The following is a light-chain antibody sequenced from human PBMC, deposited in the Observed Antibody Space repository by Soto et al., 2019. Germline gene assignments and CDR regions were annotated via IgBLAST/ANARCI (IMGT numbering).Light chain of an antibody. J-gene: IGKJ1*01. CDR3: QQYGSPWT. CDR2: GAS. V-gene: IGKV3-20*01. CDR1: QSVWSSL. Sequence: ETVLTQSPGTLSLSPGERATLSCRASQSVWSSLLAWYQHKPGQTPRLLIYGASSRATGIPDRFSGSGSGTDVTLTISRLEPEDFAVYYCQQYGSPWTFGQGTKVEIK.